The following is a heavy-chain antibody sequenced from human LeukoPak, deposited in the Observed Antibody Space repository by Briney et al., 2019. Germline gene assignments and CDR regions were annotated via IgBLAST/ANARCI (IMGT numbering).Heavy chain of an antibody. CDR1: GGSISSYY. V-gene: IGHV4-59*01. CDR2: IYYSGST. Sequence: SETLSLTCTVSGGSISSYYWSWLRQPPGKGLEWFGYIYYSGSTNYNPSLKSRLTISADTSKNQFPLKLGSVTAADTAVDYCARDESGYGDYLHTALAEYFQHWGQGTLVTVSS. J-gene: IGHJ1*01. D-gene: IGHD4-17*01. CDR3: ARDESGYGDYLHTALAEYFQH.